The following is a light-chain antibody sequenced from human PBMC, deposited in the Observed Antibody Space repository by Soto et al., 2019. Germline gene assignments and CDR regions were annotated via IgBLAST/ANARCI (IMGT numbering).Light chain of an antibody. CDR3: QTGGSGMV. Sequence: QLVLTQSPSASASLGASVKLTCTLSSGHSSYAIAWHQQQPERGPRYLMKLNSDGSHSKGDGIPDRFSGSSSGAERYLTISSLQSDDEADYYCQTGGSGMVFGGGTKVTVL. CDR2: LNSDGSH. J-gene: IGLJ2*01. V-gene: IGLV4-69*01. CDR1: SGHSSYA.